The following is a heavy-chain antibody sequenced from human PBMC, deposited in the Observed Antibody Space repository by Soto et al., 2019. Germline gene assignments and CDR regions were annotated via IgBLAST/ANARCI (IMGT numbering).Heavy chain of an antibody. V-gene: IGHV1-69*13. D-gene: IGHD3-22*01. Sequence: SVKVSCKASGGTFSSYAISWVRQAPGQGLEWMGGIIPIFGTANYAQKFQGRVTITADESASTAYMELSSLRSEDTAVYYCARVIVVVTQFGWFDPWGQGTLVTVSS. J-gene: IGHJ5*02. CDR1: GGTFSSYA. CDR2: IIPIFGTA. CDR3: ARVIVVVTQFGWFDP.